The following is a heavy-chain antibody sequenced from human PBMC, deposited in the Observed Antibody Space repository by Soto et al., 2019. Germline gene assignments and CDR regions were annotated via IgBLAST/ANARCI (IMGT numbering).Heavy chain of an antibody. CDR1: GFTFSSYG. V-gene: IGHV3-48*04. CDR2: SSYSGSIT. Sequence: PGGSLRLSCAASGFTFSSYGMHWVRQAPGKGLEWVGYSSYSGSITSYADSVKGRFTISRDNAKNSLYLQINSLRGDDTATYFCVRSGDNYNLLDYWGQGTPVTVSS. D-gene: IGHD1-1*01. J-gene: IGHJ4*02. CDR3: VRSGDNYNLLDY.